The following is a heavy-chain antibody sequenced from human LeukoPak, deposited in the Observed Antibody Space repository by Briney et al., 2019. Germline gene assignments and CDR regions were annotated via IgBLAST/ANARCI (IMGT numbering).Heavy chain of an antibody. CDR3: ARAGVGATFDY. D-gene: IGHD1-26*01. V-gene: IGHV4-39*07. CDR1: GGSISSSSYY. J-gene: IGHJ4*02. Sequence: SETLSLTCTVSGGSISSSSYYWGWIRQPPGKGLEWIGSIYYSGSTYYNPSLKSRVTISVDTSKNQFSLKLSSVTAADTAVYYCARAGVGATFDYWGQGTLVTVSS. CDR2: IYYSGST.